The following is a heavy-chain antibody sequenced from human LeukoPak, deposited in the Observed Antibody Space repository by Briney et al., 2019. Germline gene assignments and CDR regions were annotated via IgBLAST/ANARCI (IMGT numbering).Heavy chain of an antibody. CDR2: ISSSSSYI. Sequence: GGSLRLSCAASGFTFSSYSMNWVRQAPGKGLEWVSSISSSSSYIYYADPVKGRFTISRDNAKNSLYLQMNSLRAEDTAVYYCARVGYYDSSGYSPDSWGQGTLVTVSS. D-gene: IGHD3-22*01. CDR1: GFTFSSYS. V-gene: IGHV3-21*01. CDR3: ARVGYYDSSGYSPDS. J-gene: IGHJ5*01.